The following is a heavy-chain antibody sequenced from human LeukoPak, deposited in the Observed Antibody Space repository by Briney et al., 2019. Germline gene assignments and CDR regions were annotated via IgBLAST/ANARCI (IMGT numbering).Heavy chain of an antibody. J-gene: IGHJ4*02. CDR1: GYTFRNYG. CDR2: IGTYNGNT. D-gene: IGHD6-19*01. V-gene: IGHV1-18*01. CDR3: ARGRLRRVPFTKVAGALDY. Sequence: ASVKVSCKASGYTFRNYGITWVRQAPGQGLEWMGWIGTYNGNTDYAQKFQGRVIMTADTSTTTPHMELRSLRSDDTAVYYCARGRLRRVPFTKVAGALDYWGQGTRVTVSS.